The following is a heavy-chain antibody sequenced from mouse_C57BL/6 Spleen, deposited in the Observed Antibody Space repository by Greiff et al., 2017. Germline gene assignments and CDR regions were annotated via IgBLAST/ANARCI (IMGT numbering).Heavy chain of an antibody. CDR3: ARANSNYESAMDY. CDR1: GYTFTSYW. Sequence: QVQLQQSGAELAKPGASVKLSCKASGYTFTSYWMHWVKQRPGQGLEWIGYINPSSGYTKYNQKFKDKATLTADKSSSTAYMQLSSLTYEDSAVYYCARANSNYESAMDYWGQGTSVTVSS. V-gene: IGHV1-7*01. J-gene: IGHJ4*01. D-gene: IGHD2-5*01. CDR2: INPSSGYT.